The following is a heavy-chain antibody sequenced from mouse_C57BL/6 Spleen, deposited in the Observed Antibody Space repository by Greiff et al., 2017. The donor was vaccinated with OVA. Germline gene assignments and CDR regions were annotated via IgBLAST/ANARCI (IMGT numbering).Heavy chain of an antibody. J-gene: IGHJ2*01. Sequence: EVKLVESGAELVKPGASVKLSCTASGFNIKDYYLHWVKQRTEQGLEWIGRIDPEDGETKYAPKFQGKATITADTSSNTAYLQLSSLTSEDTAVYYCARITTVDYFDYWGQGTTLTVSS. CDR3: ARITTVDYFDY. CDR1: GFNIKDYY. CDR2: IDPEDGET. V-gene: IGHV14-2*01. D-gene: IGHD1-1*01.